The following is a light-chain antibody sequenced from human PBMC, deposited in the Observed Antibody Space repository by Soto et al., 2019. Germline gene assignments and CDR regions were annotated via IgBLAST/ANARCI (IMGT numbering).Light chain of an antibody. CDR3: QVWDSSREHVV. CDR2: DDS. Sequence: SYELTQPPSVSVAPGQTARITCGGNNIGGKSVHWYQQKPGQAPALVVYDDSDRPSGIPERISGSNSGNTATLTISRVEVGDEADYYCQVWDSSREHVVFGGGTKLT. J-gene: IGLJ2*01. CDR1: NIGGKS. V-gene: IGLV3-21*02.